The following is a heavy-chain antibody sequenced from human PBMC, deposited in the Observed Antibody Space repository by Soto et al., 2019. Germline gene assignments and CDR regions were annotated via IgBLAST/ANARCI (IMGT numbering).Heavy chain of an antibody. CDR2: IYYSGST. CDR3: ARGLMGPNRFDLPRKNNWFDP. D-gene: IGHD5-12*01. Sequence: QVQLQESGPGLVKPSETLSLTCTVSGGSISSYYWSWIRQPPGKGLEWIGYIYYSGSTNYNPSLKSRLTLSVYPSPTQFPLKLSSVTAADTAVYYCARGLMGPNRFDLPRKNNWFDPWGQGTLVTVSS. V-gene: IGHV4-59*01. CDR1: GGSISSYY. J-gene: IGHJ5*02.